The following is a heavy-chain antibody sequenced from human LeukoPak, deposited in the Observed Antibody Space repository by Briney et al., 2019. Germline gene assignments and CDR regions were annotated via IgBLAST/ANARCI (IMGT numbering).Heavy chain of an antibody. V-gene: IGHV3-21*01. D-gene: IGHD6-19*01. CDR1: GFTFSSYS. J-gene: IGHJ4*02. Sequence: GGSLRLSCAASGFTFSSYSMNWVRQAPGKGLEWVSSISSSSSYIYYADSVKGRFTISRDNAKNSLYLQMNSLRAEDTAVYYCARGSTYSSGWYTGFDYWGQGTLVTVSS. CDR3: ARGSTYSSGWYTGFDY. CDR2: ISSSSSYI.